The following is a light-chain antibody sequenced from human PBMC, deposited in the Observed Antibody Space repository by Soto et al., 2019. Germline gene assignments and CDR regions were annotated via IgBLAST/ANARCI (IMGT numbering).Light chain of an antibody. CDR1: QSVSYKF. CDR3: QQYGDSPPT. Sequence: EIVLTQSPSTLSLSPGERANLSCRASQSVSYKFLAWYQHKAGQAPSLLISGASSRATGIPDRFSGSGSGTDFTLTISRLVPEDSAVYYCQQYGDSPPTFGGGTKVEI. J-gene: IGKJ4*01. CDR2: GAS. V-gene: IGKV3-20*01.